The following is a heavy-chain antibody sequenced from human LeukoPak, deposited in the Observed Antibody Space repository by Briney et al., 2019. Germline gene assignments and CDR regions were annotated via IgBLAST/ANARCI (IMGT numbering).Heavy chain of an antibody. V-gene: IGHV4-59*01. D-gene: IGHD4/OR15-4a*01. J-gene: IGHJ4*02. CDR1: GGSISSSY. CDR2: ISYSGGT. CDR3: AKDGAFWRH. Sequence: PSETLSLTCTVSGGSISSSYGTWIRQPPGKGLEWIGYISYSGGTNYNPSLKSRVTISVDTSRNQFSLKLSSVTAADTAVYYCAKDGAFWRHWGQGTLVTVSS.